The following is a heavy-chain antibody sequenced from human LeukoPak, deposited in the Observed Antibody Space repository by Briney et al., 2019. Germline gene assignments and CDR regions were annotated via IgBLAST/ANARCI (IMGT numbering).Heavy chain of an antibody. D-gene: IGHD3-10*01. V-gene: IGHV3-23*01. CDR1: GFTFSSYA. CDR3: AKLMDYYGSGSFDY. CDR2: MSASGGST. J-gene: IGHJ4*02. Sequence: PGGSLGLSCAASGFTFSSYAMSWVSQAPGKGLEWVSVMSASGGSTSHADSVRGRFTVSRDNSKNTLYLQMNSLRAEDTAVYYCAKLMDYYGSGSFDYWGQGTLVTVSS.